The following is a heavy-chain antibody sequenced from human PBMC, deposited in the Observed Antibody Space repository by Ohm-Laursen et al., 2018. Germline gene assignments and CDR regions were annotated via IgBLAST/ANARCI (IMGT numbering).Heavy chain of an antibody. CDR1: GGSISSYY. CDR2: IYYSGST. CDR3: ASFWYGNWGYFDY. V-gene: IGHV4-59*01. Sequence: SQTLSLTCAVSGGSISSYYWSWIRQPPGKGLERIAYIYYSGSTNYNPSLKSRVTISLDTSKNQFSLKLSSVTAADTAVYYCASFWYGNWGYFDYWGQGTLVTVSS. J-gene: IGHJ4*02. D-gene: IGHD7-27*01.